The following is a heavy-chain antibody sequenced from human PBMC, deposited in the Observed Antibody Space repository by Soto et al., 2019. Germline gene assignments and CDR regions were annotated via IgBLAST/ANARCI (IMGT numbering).Heavy chain of an antibody. J-gene: IGHJ6*02. V-gene: IGHV1-69*13. CDR1: GYTFTSYG. CDR3: ASFEMEAKYYYYYYGMDV. CDR2: IIPIFGTA. D-gene: IGHD1-1*01. Sequence: ASVKVSCKASGYTFTSYGISWVRQAPGQGLEWMGGIIPIFGTANYAQKFQGRVTITADESTSTAYMELSSLRSEDTAVYYCASFEMEAKYYYYYYGMDVWGQGTTVTVSS.